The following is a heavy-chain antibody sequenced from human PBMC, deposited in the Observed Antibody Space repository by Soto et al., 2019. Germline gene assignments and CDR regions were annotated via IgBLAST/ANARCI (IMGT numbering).Heavy chain of an antibody. J-gene: IGHJ4*02. CDR3: GLFFSAGAFDDY. V-gene: IGHV4-30-2*01. CDR1: GGSISRGGYS. CDR2: IHYSGNT. D-gene: IGHD6-13*01. Sequence: QLQLQESGSRLVEPSQTLSLTCVVSGGSISRGGYSWSWIRRPPGKGLEWIGYIHYSGNTFYNPSLKSRITMAMDRSKNQVSLILNSVTAADTAVYYCGLFFSAGAFDDYWGQGTLVTVSS.